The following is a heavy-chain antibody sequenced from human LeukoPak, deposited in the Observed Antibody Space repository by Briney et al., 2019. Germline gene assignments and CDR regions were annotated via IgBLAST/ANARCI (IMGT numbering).Heavy chain of an antibody. Sequence: SETLSLTCTVSGGSISSGAYYWSWIRQHPGKGLEWIGYIHCSGSTYYNPSLKSRITISVDTSKNQFSLKLSSVTAADTAAYYCAVRAYYYDTSDYYLDYWGQGTLLTVSS. CDR3: AVRAYYYDTSDYYLDY. J-gene: IGHJ4*02. V-gene: IGHV4-31*03. CDR2: IHCSGST. D-gene: IGHD3-22*01. CDR1: GGSISSGAYY.